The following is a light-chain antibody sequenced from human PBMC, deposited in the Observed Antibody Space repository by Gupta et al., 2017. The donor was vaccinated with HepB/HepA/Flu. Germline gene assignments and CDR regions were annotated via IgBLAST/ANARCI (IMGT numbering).Light chain of an antibody. CDR1: QSVSSY. Sequence: EIVLTQSPATLSLSPGERATLSCRASQSVSSYLAWYQQKPGQAPRLLIYDASNRATGIPARCSGSGSGTDFTLTISSLEPDDFAGYYCQQRSNRPPTFGQGTKVEIK. J-gene: IGKJ1*01. CDR2: DAS. CDR3: QQRSNRPPT. V-gene: IGKV3-11*01.